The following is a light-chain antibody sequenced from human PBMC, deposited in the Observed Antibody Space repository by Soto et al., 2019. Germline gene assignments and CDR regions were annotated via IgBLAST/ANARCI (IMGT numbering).Light chain of an antibody. CDR2: GAS. J-gene: IGKJ5*01. CDR3: QQSYSTSHT. CDR1: QNINTF. Sequence: DIDMTQSPSSLSASLGDGITISCRASQNINTFLNWYQQKGGKAPKLLIHGASSLQSGVPLRFSGSGSGTDFSLTISSLQPEDFATYYCQQSYSTSHTFGQGTRLEIK. V-gene: IGKV1-39*01.